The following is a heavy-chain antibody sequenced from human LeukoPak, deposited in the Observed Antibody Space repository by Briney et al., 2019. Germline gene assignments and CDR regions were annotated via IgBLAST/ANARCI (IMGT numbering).Heavy chain of an antibody. J-gene: IGHJ4*02. CDR2: ISAYNGKP. CDR1: GYTFTSYG. CDR3: ARGSYYYDSSLHLDY. V-gene: IGHV1-18*01. D-gene: IGHD3-22*01. Sequence: ASVKVSCKASGYTFTSYGISWVRQAAGQGLEGMGWISAYNGKPNYVQKLQGSVTMTTDTSTSTAYMELRSLRSEDTAVYYCARGSYYYDSSLHLDYWGQGTLVTVSS.